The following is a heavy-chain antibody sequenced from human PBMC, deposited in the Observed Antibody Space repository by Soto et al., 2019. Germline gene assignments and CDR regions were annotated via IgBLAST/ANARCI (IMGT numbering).Heavy chain of an antibody. D-gene: IGHD6-19*01. J-gene: IGHJ4*02. CDR3: ARGVSGWSPFDV. V-gene: IGHV1-2*04. CDR1: GYTFTDYY. Sequence: ASVKVSCKASGYTFTDYYVHWVRQALGQGLEWMGWINPNSGVTNYAQKFQGWVTLTRDTSVSTAYMELNRLKSDDTAVFFCARGVSGWSPFDVWGQGTLVTVS. CDR2: INPNSGVT.